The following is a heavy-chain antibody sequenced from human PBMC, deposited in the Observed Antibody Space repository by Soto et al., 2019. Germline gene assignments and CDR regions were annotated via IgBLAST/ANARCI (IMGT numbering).Heavy chain of an antibody. CDR1: GGTFSSYT. J-gene: IGHJ6*03. CDR2: IIPILGIA. CDR3: PRAGKYGDYGHSDDCTYYYYYMAV. Sequence: QVQLVQSGAEVKKPGSSVKVSCKASGGTFSSYTISWVRQAPGQGLEWMGRIIPILGIANYAQKFQGRVTITADKSTSTAYMELSSLRSEDSAVYYCPRAGKYGDYGHSDDCTYYYYYMAVWGKGTTVTVSS. V-gene: IGHV1-69*02. D-gene: IGHD4-17*01.